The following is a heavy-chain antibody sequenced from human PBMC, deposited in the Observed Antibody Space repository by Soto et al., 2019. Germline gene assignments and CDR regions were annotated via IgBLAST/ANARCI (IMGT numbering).Heavy chain of an antibody. J-gene: IGHJ4*02. CDR3: ARDSSEWAPSSNYYDY. D-gene: IGHD6-6*01. V-gene: IGHV3-33*01. CDR1: GFTFSTFA. Sequence: GGSLRLSCAASGFTFSTFAMSWVLQAPGKGLEWVAVIWYDGSNKYYADSVKGRFTISRDNSKNTLYLQMNSLRAEDTAVYYCARDSSEWAPSSNYYDYWGQGTLVTVSS. CDR2: IWYDGSNK.